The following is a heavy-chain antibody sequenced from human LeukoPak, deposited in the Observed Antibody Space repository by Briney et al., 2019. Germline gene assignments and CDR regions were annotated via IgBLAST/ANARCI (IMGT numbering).Heavy chain of an antibody. CDR3: ARDGEFPSNYYYGMDV. CDR2: IYSGGST. V-gene: IGHV3-66*01. Sequence: GGSLRLSCAASGFTVSSNYMNWVRQAPGKGLEWVSVIYSGGSTYYADSVKGRFSISRDNSKNTLYLQMNSLRAEDTAVYYCARDGEFPSNYYYGMDVWGQGTTVTISS. J-gene: IGHJ6*02. D-gene: IGHD3-10*01. CDR1: GFTVSSNY.